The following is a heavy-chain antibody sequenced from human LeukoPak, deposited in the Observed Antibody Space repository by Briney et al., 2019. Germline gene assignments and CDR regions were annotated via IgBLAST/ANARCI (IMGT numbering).Heavy chain of an antibody. CDR3: ARATHSKRGYYYYGMDV. V-gene: IGHV4-39*01. Sequence: PSETLSLTCTVSGGSISSSSYYWGWIRQPPGKGLEWIGSIYYSGSTYYNPSLKSRVTISVDTSKNQFSLKLSSVTAADTAVYYCARATHSKRGYYYYGMDVWGQGTTVTVSS. J-gene: IGHJ6*02. D-gene: IGHD4-11*01. CDR2: IYYSGST. CDR1: GGSISSSSYY.